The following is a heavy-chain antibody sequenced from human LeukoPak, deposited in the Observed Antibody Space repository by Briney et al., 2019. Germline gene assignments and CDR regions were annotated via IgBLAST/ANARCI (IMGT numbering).Heavy chain of an antibody. J-gene: IGHJ4*02. CDR1: GGSFSGYY. D-gene: IGHD3-22*01. CDR3: ARGRLYYYDSSGYYVKSRALYYFDY. V-gene: IGHV4-34*01. CDR2: INHSGST. Sequence: PSETLSLTCAVYGGSFSGYYWSWIRPPPRKGLESIGEINHSGSTNYNPSLKSRVTISVDTSKNQFSLKLSSVTAADTAVYYCARGRLYYYDSSGYYVKSRALYYFDYWGQGTLVTVSS.